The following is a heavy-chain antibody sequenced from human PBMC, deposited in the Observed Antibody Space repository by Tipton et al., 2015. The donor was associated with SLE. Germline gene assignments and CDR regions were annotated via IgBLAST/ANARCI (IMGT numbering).Heavy chain of an antibody. CDR1: GDSISSYY. CDR2: VYYSGGT. J-gene: IGHJ4*02. CDR3: AKDYNHDNADYN. D-gene: IGHD4-17*01. V-gene: IGHV4-59*01. Sequence: TLSLTCTISGDSISSYYWNWIRQPPGKGLEWLGYVYYSGGTNYNPSLRSRVTISVDTSKNQFSLQLTSVTAADTAVYYCAKDYNHDNADYNWGQGTLVIVSS.